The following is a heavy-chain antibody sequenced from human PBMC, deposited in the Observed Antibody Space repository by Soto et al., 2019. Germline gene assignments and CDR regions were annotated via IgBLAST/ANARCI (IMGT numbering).Heavy chain of an antibody. CDR2: INAPGSPT. J-gene: IGHJ5*01. D-gene: IGHD3-9*01. Sequence: PGGSLRLSCAASGFTFSTYTMNWVRQAPGKGLEWVSGINAPGSPTYYAASVKGRFTVSRDNSKKMLFLQMNSLRDEDTAVYYCAKDRTPDAICTSHSRGPAPPVTV. CDR3: AKDRTPDAICTSHS. CDR1: GFTFSTYT. V-gene: IGHV3-23*01.